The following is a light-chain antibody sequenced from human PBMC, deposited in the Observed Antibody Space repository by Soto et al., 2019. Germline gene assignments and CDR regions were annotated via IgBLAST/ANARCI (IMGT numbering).Light chain of an antibody. J-gene: IGKJ1*01. CDR1: QTVRNNY. V-gene: IGKV3-20*01. CDR2: DAS. Sequence: EFVLTQSPGTLSLSPGERATLSFRASQTVRNNYLAWYQQKPGQAPRLLIYDASSRATGIPDRFSGGGSGTDFTLTISRLEPEDFAVYYCQQYNNWPPGTFGQGTKVDIK. CDR3: QQYNNWPPGT.